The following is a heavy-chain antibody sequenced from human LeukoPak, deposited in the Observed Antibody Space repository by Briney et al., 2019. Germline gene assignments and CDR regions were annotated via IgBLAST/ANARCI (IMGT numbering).Heavy chain of an antibody. J-gene: IGHJ5*02. CDR1: GGSISTYY. Sequence: SETLSLTCTVSGGSISTYYWSWIRQPPGKGLEWIGYVYYSGGTNYNPSLKSRVTMSVDTSKNQFSLKLRSVTAADTAVYYCARDPSGSFFNWFDPWGQGTLVTVSS. V-gene: IGHV4-59*01. D-gene: IGHD1-26*01. CDR2: VYYSGGT. CDR3: ARDPSGSFFNWFDP.